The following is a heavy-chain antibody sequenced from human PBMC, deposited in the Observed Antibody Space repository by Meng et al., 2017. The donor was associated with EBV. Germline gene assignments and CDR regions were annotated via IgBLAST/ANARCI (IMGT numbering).Heavy chain of an antibody. J-gene: IGHJ4*02. Sequence: VQRVQSGAEVKEPGSSLKVSCKASGGTFSSYAISWVRQAPGQGHEWMGGIIPSFGTANYAQKFQGRVTITADKSTSTAYMELSSLRSEDTAVYYCARAEIAAAGRLDYCGQGTLVTVSS. CDR3: ARAEIAAAGRLDY. V-gene: IGHV1-69*06. CDR2: IIPSFGTA. D-gene: IGHD6-13*01. CDR1: GGTFSSYA.